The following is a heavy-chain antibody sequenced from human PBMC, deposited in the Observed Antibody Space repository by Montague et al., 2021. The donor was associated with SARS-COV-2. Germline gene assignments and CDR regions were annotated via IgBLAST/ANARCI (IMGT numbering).Heavy chain of an antibody. V-gene: IGHV4-59*08. Sequence: SETLSLTCTVSGGSISSYCWSWIRQPPGKGLEWIGFIYYSGSTNYNPSLKSRGTISVDTSKNQFSLKLSSVTAADTALYYCARAGSGSFSFYYYYGMDVWGQGTTVTVSS. J-gene: IGHJ6*02. D-gene: IGHD3-10*01. CDR2: IYYSGST. CDR1: GGSISSYC. CDR3: ARAGSGSFSFYYYYGMDV.